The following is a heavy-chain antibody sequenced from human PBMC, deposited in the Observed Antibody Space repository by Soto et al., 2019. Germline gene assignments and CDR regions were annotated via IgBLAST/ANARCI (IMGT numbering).Heavy chain of an antibody. V-gene: IGHV3-23*01. Sequence: GGSLRLSCAASGFTFSSYAMSWVRQAPGKGLEWVSAISGSGGSTYYADSVKGRFTISRDNSKNTLYLQMNSLRAEDTAVYYCAKDLLHSNSGYDLAFDYWGQGTLVTVSS. CDR1: GFTFSSYA. J-gene: IGHJ4*02. CDR3: AKDLLHSNSGYDLAFDY. CDR2: ISGSGGST. D-gene: IGHD5-12*01.